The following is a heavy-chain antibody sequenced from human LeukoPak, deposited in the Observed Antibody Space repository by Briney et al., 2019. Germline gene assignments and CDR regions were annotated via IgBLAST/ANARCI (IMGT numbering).Heavy chain of an antibody. CDR2: IYYSGST. CDR1: GGSISSSSYY. CDR3: ARAQWLRNWFDP. V-gene: IGHV4-39*07. Sequence: PSETLSLTCTVSGGSISSSSYYWGWIRQPPGKGLEWIGSIYYSGSTYYNPSLKSRVTISVDTSKNQFSLKLSSATAADTAVYYCARAQWLRNWFDPWGQGTLVTVSS. D-gene: IGHD5-12*01. J-gene: IGHJ5*02.